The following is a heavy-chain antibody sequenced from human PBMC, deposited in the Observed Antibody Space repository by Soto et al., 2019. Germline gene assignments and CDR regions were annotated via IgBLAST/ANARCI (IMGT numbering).Heavy chain of an antibody. D-gene: IGHD3-16*01. CDR1: GYTFTGYY. Sequence: ASVKVSCKASGYTFTGYYMHWVRQAPGQGLEWMGWINPNSGGTNYAQKNQGWVTMTRDTSISTAYMELSRLRSDDTAVYYCARDRSFQGGYYYYGMDVWGQGTTVTVSS. CDR2: INPNSGGT. J-gene: IGHJ6*02. CDR3: ARDRSFQGGYYYYGMDV. V-gene: IGHV1-2*04.